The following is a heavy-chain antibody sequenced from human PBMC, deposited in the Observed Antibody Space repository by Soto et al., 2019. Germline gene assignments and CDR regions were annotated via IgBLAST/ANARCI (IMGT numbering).Heavy chain of an antibody. J-gene: IGHJ3*02. CDR2: ISWNSGSI. Sequence: PGGSLRLSCAASGFTFDDYAMHWVRQAPGKGLEWVSGISWNSGSIGYADSVKGRFTISRDNAKNSLYLQMNSLRAEDTALYYCAKVAAAMGVIGAFDIWGQGTMVTVSS. V-gene: IGHV3-9*01. CDR3: AKVAAAMGVIGAFDI. CDR1: GFTFDDYA. D-gene: IGHD2-2*01.